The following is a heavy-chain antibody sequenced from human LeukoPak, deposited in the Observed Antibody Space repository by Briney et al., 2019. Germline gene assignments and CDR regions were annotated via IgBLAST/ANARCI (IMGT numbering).Heavy chain of an antibody. CDR2: IYYSGST. CDR3: ARVGPFFDY. Sequence: PSETLSLTCAVSGGSISSGGYSWSWIRQPPGKGLEWIGSIYYSGSTYYNPSLKSRVTISVDTSKNQFSLKLSSVTAADTAVYYCARVGPFFDYWGQGTLVTVSS. J-gene: IGHJ4*02. CDR1: GGSISSGGYS. V-gene: IGHV4-39*01.